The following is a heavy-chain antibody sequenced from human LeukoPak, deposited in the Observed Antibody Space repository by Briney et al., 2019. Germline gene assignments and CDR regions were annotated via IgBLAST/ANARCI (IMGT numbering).Heavy chain of an antibody. D-gene: IGHD3-22*01. CDR1: GFTFSSYA. J-gene: IGHJ3*02. V-gene: IGHV3-23*01. CDR3: AKDQGALITMIVVVINALDI. Sequence: GGSLRLSCAASGFTFSSYAMSWVRQAPGKGLEWVSAISGSGGSTYYADSVKGRFTISRDNSKNTLYLQMNSLRAEDTAVYYCAKDQGALITMIVVVINALDIWGQGTMVTVSS. CDR2: ISGSGGST.